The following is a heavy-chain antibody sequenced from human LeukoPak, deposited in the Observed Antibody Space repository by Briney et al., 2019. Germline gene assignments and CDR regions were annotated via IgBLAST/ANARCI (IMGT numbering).Heavy chain of an antibody. Sequence: GESLKISCKDSGYNFTSYWIGWVRQMPGKGLEWMGIIYPGDSDTRYSPSFQGQVTISADKSISTAYLQWSSLKASDTAMYYCARVLRYFDWLSGFDYWGQGTLVTVSS. J-gene: IGHJ4*02. CDR1: GYNFTSYW. CDR3: ARVLRYFDWLSGFDY. D-gene: IGHD3-9*01. CDR2: IYPGDSDT. V-gene: IGHV5-51*01.